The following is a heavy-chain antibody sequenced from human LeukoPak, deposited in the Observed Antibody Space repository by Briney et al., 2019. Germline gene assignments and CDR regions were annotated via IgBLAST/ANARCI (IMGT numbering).Heavy chain of an antibody. D-gene: IGHD3-16*01. CDR1: GFTFSVHY. V-gene: IGHV3-11*04. CDR2: ISNDGTKT. CDR3: ARVFSHWGWPGDYYFDY. J-gene: IGHJ4*02. Sequence: GGSLRLTCAASGFTFSVHYMTWIRQAPGKGLQWISYISNDGTKTYYADSVRGRFTISRDNGKNLVYLQMNSLRVEDTAVYYCARVFSHWGWPGDYYFDYWGQGSLVTVSS.